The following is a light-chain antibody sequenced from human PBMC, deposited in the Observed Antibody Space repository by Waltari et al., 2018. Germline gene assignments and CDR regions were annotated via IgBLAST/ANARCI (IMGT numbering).Light chain of an antibody. Sequence: EIVMTQSPGTLSVSPGERAPLSCRANHSVNTNLAWYQQKPGQAPRLLIYGASTRATGIPARFSVSGSGTEFTLTITNLQSEDFAVYYCQQYNNWPQTFGQGTKLELK. J-gene: IGKJ2*01. CDR3: QQYNNWPQT. V-gene: IGKV3-15*01. CDR2: GAS. CDR1: HSVNTN.